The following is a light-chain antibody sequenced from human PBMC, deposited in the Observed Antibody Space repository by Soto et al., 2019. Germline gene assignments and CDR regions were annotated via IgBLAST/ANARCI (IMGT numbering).Light chain of an antibody. V-gene: IGKV4-1*01. J-gene: IGKJ1*01. Sequence: DIVLTQSPDSLAASLGERVTITCKSSQTVQHPSNKKNYFAWYQRKSGQPPKLLIYWASTRESGVPDRFSGSGSGTDFTLTISSLQAEDVAVYYCQQFFSATRTCGQGTTVEVK. CDR1: QTVQHPSNKKNY. CDR2: WAS. CDR3: QQFFSATRT.